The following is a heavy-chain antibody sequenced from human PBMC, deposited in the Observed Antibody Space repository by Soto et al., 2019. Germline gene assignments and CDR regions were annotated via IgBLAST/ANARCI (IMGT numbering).Heavy chain of an antibody. CDR2: FDPEDGET. CDR3: ATALTGWELPSKYYFDY. V-gene: IGHV1-24*01. CDR1: GYTLTELS. J-gene: IGHJ4*02. Sequence: ASVKVSCKVSGYTLTELSMHWVRQAPGKGLEWMGGFDPEDGETIYAQKFQGRVTMTEDTSTDTAYMELSSLRSEDTAVYYCATALTGWELPSKYYFDYWGQGTLVTVSS. D-gene: IGHD1-26*01.